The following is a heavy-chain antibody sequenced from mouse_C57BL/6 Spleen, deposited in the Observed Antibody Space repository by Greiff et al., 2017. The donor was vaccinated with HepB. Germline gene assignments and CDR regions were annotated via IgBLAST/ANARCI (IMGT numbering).Heavy chain of an antibody. CDR3: AGMVTTSGFAY. CDR1: GFSLTSYG. D-gene: IGHD2-2*01. Sequence: VQRVESGPGLVQPSQSLSITCTVSGFSLTSYGVHWVRQSPGKGLEWLGVIWSGGSTDYNAAFISRLSISKDNSKSQVFFKMNSLQADDTAIYYCAGMVTTSGFAYWGQGTLVTVSA. V-gene: IGHV2-2*01. J-gene: IGHJ3*01. CDR2: IWSGGST.